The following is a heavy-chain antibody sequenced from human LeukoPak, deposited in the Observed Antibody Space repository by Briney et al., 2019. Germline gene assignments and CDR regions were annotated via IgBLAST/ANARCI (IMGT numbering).Heavy chain of an antibody. Sequence: SETLSLTCTVSSGSISSGGYYWSWIRQHPGKGLEWIGYIYYSGSTYYNPSLKSRVTISVDTSKNQFSLKLSSVTAADTAVYYCARGPIPNAFDIWGQGTMVTVSS. CDR1: SGSISSGGYY. V-gene: IGHV4-31*03. J-gene: IGHJ3*02. CDR3: ARGPIPNAFDI. CDR2: IYYSGST.